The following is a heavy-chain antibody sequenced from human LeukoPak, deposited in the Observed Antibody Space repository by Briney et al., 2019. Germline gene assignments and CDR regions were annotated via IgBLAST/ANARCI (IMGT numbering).Heavy chain of an antibody. CDR3: TREVVIVVPAIGYYYYMDV. J-gene: IGHJ6*03. Sequence: GGSLRLSCAASGFTFSGSAMHWVRQASGKGLEWVGRIRSKANSYATAYAASVKGRFTISRDDSKNTAYLQMNSLKTEDTAVYYCTREVVIVVPAIGYYYYMDVWGKGTTVTVSS. D-gene: IGHD2-2*01. CDR2: IRSKANSYAT. V-gene: IGHV3-73*01. CDR1: GFTFSGSA.